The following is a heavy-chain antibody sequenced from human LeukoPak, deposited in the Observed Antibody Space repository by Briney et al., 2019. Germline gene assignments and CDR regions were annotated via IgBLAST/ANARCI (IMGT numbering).Heavy chain of an antibody. J-gene: IGHJ4*02. D-gene: IGHD3-10*01. CDR1: GGSISSWY. CDR2: IYTSGST. CDR3: ARVRGSYFDY. Sequence: SETLSLTCSVSGGSISSWYWGWIRQPAGKGLEGIGRIYTSGSTNYNPSLKRRITISMDTSKNQFSLKLSSVTAADTAMYYCARVRGSYFDYWGQGTLVTVSS. V-gene: IGHV4-4*07.